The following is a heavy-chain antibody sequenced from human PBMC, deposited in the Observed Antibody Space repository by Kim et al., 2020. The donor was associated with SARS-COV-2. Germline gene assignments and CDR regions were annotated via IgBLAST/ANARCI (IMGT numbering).Heavy chain of an antibody. J-gene: IGHJ5*02. CDR2: ISYDGSNK. CDR3: AREGLASRGVIIMGWFDP. V-gene: IGHV3-30*04. Sequence: GGSLRLSCAASGFTFSSYAMHWVRQAPGKGLEWVAVISYDGSNKYYADSVKGRFTISRDNSKNTLYLQMNSLRAEDTAVYYCAREGLASRGVIIMGWFDPWGQGTLVTVSS. D-gene: IGHD3-10*01. CDR1: GFTFSSYA.